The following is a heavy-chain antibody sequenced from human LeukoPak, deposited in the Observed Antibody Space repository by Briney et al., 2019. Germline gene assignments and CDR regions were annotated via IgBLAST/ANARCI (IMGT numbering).Heavy chain of an antibody. CDR2: ISGGGHNT. V-gene: IGHV3-23*01. J-gene: IGHJ4*02. D-gene: IGHD6-13*01. Sequence: GGSLRLSCAASGFTFSSYAMSWVRQAPGKGREWVSVISGGGHNTYYADSVKGRFTISRDNSRNTLYLQMNSLRAEDTAVYYCAKDRSSWYYPFDYWGQGTLVTVSS. CDR1: GFTFSSYA. CDR3: AKDRSSWYYPFDY.